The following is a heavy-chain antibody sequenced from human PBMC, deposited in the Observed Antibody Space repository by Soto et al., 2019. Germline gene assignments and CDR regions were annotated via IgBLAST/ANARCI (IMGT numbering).Heavy chain of an antibody. CDR1: GGTFSSYA. J-gene: IGHJ6*02. CDR3: AREYRSSSWYGIHYYGMDV. CDR2: IIPIFGTA. Sequence: QVQLVQSGAEVKKPGSSVKVSCKASGGTFSSYAISWVRQAPGQGLEWMGGIIPIFGTATYAQKFQGRVTITADESTGTAYMELSSLRSADTAVYCCAREYRSSSWYGIHYYGMDVWGQGTTVTVSS. D-gene: IGHD6-13*01. V-gene: IGHV1-69*01.